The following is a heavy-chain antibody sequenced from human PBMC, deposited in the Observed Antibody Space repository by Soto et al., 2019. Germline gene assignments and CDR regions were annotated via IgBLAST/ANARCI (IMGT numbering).Heavy chain of an antibody. V-gene: IGHV1-18*01. CDR3: AMVDVYVTPSPQDV. J-gene: IGHJ6*02. CDR2: INTYNGNT. CDR1: GYTFTRYG. Sequence: QVQLVQSGAEVKNPGASVKVSCKASGYTFTRYGIGWARQAPGQGLEWMGWINTYNGNTNYAQNVRGRVTLTTDTSTSTAYMELRSLRSNDTAIYYCAMVDVYVTPSPQDVWGQGTTVSVSS. D-gene: IGHD3-16*01.